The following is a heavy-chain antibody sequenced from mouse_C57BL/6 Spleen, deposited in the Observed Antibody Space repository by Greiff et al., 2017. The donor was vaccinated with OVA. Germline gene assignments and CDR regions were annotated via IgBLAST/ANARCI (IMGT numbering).Heavy chain of an antibody. J-gene: IGHJ2*01. V-gene: IGHV5-17*01. Sequence: EVHLVESGGGLVKPGGSLKLSCAASGFTFSDYGMHWVRQAPEKGLEWVAYISSGSSTIYYADTVKGRFTISRDNAKNTLFLQMTSLRSEDTAMYYCARPYYYGSIHFDYWGQGTTLTVSS. CDR2: ISSGSSTI. D-gene: IGHD1-1*01. CDR3: ARPYYYGSIHFDY. CDR1: GFTFSDYG.